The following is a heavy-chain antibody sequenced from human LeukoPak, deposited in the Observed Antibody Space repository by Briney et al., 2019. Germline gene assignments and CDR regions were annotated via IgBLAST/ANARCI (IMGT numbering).Heavy chain of an antibody. CDR1: GFTFSSYA. CDR2: ISGSGGST. D-gene: IGHD3-3*01. J-gene: IGHJ5*02. CDR3: AKDPASTIFGVENWFDP. V-gene: IGHV3-23*01. Sequence: PGGSLRLSCAASGFTFSSYAMSWARQAPGKGLEWVSAISGSGGSTYYADSVKGRFTISRDNSKNTLYLQMNSLRAEDTAVYYCAKDPASTIFGVENWFDPWGQGTLVTVSS.